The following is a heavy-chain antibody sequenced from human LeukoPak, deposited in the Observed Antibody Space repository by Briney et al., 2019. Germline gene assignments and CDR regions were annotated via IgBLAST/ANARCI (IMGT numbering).Heavy chain of an antibody. Sequence: GGSLRLSCAASGFTFSNHWMHWVRQAPGKGLMWVSRINRGGSRTDYADSVKGRFTTSRDNAKNTFYLQMNSLRVEDTAVYYCLLIILGGSSQHWGQGTLVTVSS. J-gene: IGHJ1*01. CDR1: GFTFSNHW. V-gene: IGHV3-74*01. CDR2: INRGGSRT. D-gene: IGHD3-3*01. CDR3: LLIILGGSSQH.